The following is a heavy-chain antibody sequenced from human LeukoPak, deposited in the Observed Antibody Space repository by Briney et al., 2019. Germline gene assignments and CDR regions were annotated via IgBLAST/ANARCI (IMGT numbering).Heavy chain of an antibody. J-gene: IGHJ4*02. Sequence: GGSLRLSCAASGFIFNNYWMSWVRKAPGKGLEWVANIKKDGSEKYYPDSVEGRFTISRDNAKNSLYLQLNSLRAEDTAVYYCARAQGFFDLWGQGTLVSVPS. CDR3: ARAQGFFDL. CDR1: GFIFNNYW. CDR2: IKKDGSEK. V-gene: IGHV3-7*01.